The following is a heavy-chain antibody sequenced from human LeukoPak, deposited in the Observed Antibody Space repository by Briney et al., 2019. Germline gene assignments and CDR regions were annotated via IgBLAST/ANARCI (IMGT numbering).Heavy chain of an antibody. CDR2: IIPLFGPA. J-gene: IGHJ4*02. D-gene: IGHD2-2*01. V-gene: IGHV1-69*05. CDR3: ATLPSYCSSTSYSFDY. Sequence: GASVRVSYKACGGTLSIYAISWVRQAPGQGLEWMGGIIPLFGPANYAQKLQRRVKITTDDSTSTAYMELSSLRSEDTAVYYCATLPSYCSSTSYSFDYWGQGALVTVSS. CDR1: GGTLSIYA.